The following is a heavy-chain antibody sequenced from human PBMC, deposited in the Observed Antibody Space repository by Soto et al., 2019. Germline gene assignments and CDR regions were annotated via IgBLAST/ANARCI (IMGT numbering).Heavy chain of an antibody. Sequence: GESLKISCKGSGYSFTSYWIGWVRQMPGKGLEWMGIIYPGDSDTRYSPSFQGQVTISADKSISTAYLQWSSLKASDTAMYYCARWYNKYCSGGSCYGHIDYWGQGTLVTVSS. CDR2: IYPGDSDT. CDR1: GYSFTSYW. V-gene: IGHV5-51*01. J-gene: IGHJ4*02. D-gene: IGHD2-15*01. CDR3: ARWYNKYCSGGSCYGHIDY.